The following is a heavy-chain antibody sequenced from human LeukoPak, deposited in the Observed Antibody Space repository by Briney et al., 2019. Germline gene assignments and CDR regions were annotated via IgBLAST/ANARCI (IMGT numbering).Heavy chain of an antibody. CDR1: EFTFSRFA. CDR2: VSGSCDKT. CDR3: AKPSIPARPFLTYLYYYLDV. J-gene: IGHJ6*01. D-gene: IGHD6-6*01. Sequence: GGSLTLSCLASEFTFSRFAMSWVRQAPGRGLEWISSVSGSCDKTHYTDPVKGRFTISRDNSKNTLYLHMSALRAADTAVYYCAKPSIPARPFLTYLYYYLDVWGEGSTVIVSS. V-gene: IGHV3-23*01.